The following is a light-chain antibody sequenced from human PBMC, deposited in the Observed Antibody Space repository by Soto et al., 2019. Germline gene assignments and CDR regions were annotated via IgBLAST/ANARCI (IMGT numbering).Light chain of an antibody. CDR3: QQSYSTLWT. CDR2: AAS. CDR1: QSISSY. J-gene: IGKJ1*01. Sequence: IQMTQSPSSLSASVGDRVTITCRASQSISSYLNWYQQKPGKAPKLLIYAASSLQSGVPSRFSGSGPGTDFTLTISSLQPEDFATYYCQQSYSTLWTFGQGTKVDVK. V-gene: IGKV1-39*01.